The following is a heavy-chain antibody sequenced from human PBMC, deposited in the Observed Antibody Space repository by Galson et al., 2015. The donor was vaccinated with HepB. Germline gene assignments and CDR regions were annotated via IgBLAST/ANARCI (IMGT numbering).Heavy chain of an antibody. V-gene: IGHV1-69*13. D-gene: IGHD3-22*01. J-gene: IGHJ3*02. Sequence: SVKVSCKASGGTFSSYAISWVRQAPGQGLEWMGGIIPIFGTANYAQKFQGRVTITADESTSTAYMELSSLRSEDTAVYYCARDVDYYDSSGYYDDAFDIWGQGTMVTVSS. CDR1: GGTFSSYA. CDR2: IIPIFGTA. CDR3: ARDVDYYDSSGYYDDAFDI.